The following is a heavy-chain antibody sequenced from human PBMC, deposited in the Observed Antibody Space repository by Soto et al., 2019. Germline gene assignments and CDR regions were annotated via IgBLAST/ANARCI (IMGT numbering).Heavy chain of an antibody. V-gene: IGHV3-23*01. Sequence: LRLSCEASGFAFSSHPMSWVRQAPERGLEWVSGISDSGGLTYNADSVKGRFTISRDNSKNTLYLQMNSLRAEDTALYYCARRAFGSSRSFDIWGQGTMVTVSS. CDR1: GFAFSSHP. CDR2: ISDSGGLT. J-gene: IGHJ3*02. CDR3: ARRAFGSSRSFDI. D-gene: IGHD6-6*01.